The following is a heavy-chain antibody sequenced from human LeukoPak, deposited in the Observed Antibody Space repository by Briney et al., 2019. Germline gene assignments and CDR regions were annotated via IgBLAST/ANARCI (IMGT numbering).Heavy chain of an antibody. D-gene: IGHD2-2*01. V-gene: IGHV5-51*01. Sequence: GGSLQISCQGSGYSFTSYWIGWVRQLPGKGLEWMGIIYPGESDTRDRPSFQGQVTISAAKSITTAYLQWSSLKASDTAMYYCARQWEYCSSTSCSLFDYWGQGTLVTVSS. J-gene: IGHJ4*02. CDR1: GYSFTSYW. CDR2: IYPGESDT. CDR3: ARQWEYCSSTSCSLFDY.